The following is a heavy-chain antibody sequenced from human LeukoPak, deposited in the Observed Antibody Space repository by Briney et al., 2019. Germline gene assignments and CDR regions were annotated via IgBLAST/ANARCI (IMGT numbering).Heavy chain of an antibody. V-gene: IGHV4-4*09. CDR3: ARGYLGYCSSTSCVERGYNWFDP. CDR1: GGSISSYY. J-gene: IGHJ5*02. Sequence: SETLSLTCTVSGGSISSYYWSWIRQPPGKGLEWIGYIYTSGSTNYNPSLKSRVTISVDTSKNQFSLKLSSVTAADTAVYYCARGYLGYCSSTSCVERGYNWFDPWGRGTLVTVSS. CDR2: IYTSGST. D-gene: IGHD2-2*01.